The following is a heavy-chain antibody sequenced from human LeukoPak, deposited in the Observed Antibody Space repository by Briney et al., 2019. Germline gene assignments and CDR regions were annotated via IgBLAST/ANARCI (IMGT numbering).Heavy chain of an antibody. Sequence: GKSLRLSCAASGFLFSSYGIHWARQAPGKGLEWVAAIWYDGGNKYYADSVRGRFTISRDNSKNTVYLQMNSLRVEDTAIYYCARNQGAGISYFDFWGQGTQVTVSS. V-gene: IGHV3-33*01. CDR3: ARNQGAGISYFDF. CDR2: IWYDGGNK. J-gene: IGHJ4*02. CDR1: GFLFSSYG. D-gene: IGHD1-14*01.